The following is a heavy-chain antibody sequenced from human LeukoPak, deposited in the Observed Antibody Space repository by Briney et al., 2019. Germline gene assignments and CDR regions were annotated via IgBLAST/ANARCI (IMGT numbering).Heavy chain of an antibody. Sequence: SGGSLRLSCAASGFTFTSHEMNWVRQAPGKGLEWVSVIYSGGSTYYADSVKGRFTISRDNSKNTLYLQMNSLRAEDTAVYYCARVLPGMSADAFDIWGQGTMVTASS. CDR2: IYSGGST. V-gene: IGHV3-66*01. J-gene: IGHJ3*02. CDR3: ARVLPGMSADAFDI. CDR1: GFTFTSHE. D-gene: IGHD1-1*01.